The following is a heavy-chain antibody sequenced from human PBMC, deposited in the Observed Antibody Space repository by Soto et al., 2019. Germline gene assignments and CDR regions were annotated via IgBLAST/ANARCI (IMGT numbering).Heavy chain of an antibody. Sequence: QVQLVESGGGVVQPGRSLRLSCAASGFTFSSYGMHWVRQAPGKGLEWVAVIWYDGSNKYYADSVKGRFTISRDNSKNTLYLQMNSLRAEDTAVYYCARGGYSSGWYWGQGTLVTVSS. CDR2: IWYDGSNK. D-gene: IGHD6-19*01. V-gene: IGHV3-33*01. CDR3: ARGGYSSGWY. CDR1: GFTFSSYG. J-gene: IGHJ4*02.